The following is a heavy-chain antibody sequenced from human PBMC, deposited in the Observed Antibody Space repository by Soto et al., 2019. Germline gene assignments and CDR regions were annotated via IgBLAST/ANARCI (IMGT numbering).Heavy chain of an antibody. Sequence: EVQLLESGGGLVQPGGSLRLSCAASEFTFSNYAMTWVRQAPGKGLEWVSAISGRAGDTYYADSVEGRFTISRDNSKNTLYLQMNSLRAEDTAVYYCAKDGGHSSSWVDYWGQGTLVTVSS. CDR1: EFTFSNYA. J-gene: IGHJ4*02. V-gene: IGHV3-23*01. CDR3: AKDGGHSSSWVDY. D-gene: IGHD6-13*01. CDR2: ISGRAGDT.